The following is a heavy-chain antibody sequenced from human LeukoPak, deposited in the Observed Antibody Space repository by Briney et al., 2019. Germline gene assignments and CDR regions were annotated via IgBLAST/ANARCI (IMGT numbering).Heavy chain of an antibody. V-gene: IGHV3-23*01. CDR3: AKGSRHTIFGVIIPFDY. CDR1: GFTFSSYA. J-gene: IGHJ4*02. D-gene: IGHD3-3*01. CDR2: ISGSGDST. Sequence: PGGSLRLSCAASGFTFSSYAMNWVRQAPGKGLEWVSIISGSGDSTYYADSVKGRFTISRDNSKNTLYLQMNSLRAEDTAVYYCAKGSRHTIFGVIIPFDYWGQGTLVTVSS.